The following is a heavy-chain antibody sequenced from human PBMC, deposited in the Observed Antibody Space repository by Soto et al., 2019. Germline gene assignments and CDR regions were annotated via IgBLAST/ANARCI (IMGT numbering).Heavy chain of an antibody. CDR2: ISWTSGSI. V-gene: IGHV3-9*01. CDR1: GFTFDDYA. CDR3: AKEIVGATSFWWALDS. D-gene: IGHD1-26*01. Sequence: EVQLLESGGGLVQPGGSLRLSCAASGFTFDDYAMHWVRQAPGQGLEWVSGISWTSGSIGYAASVKGRFTISRDNATNSMYLQMNSLRAEDTALYYCAKEIVGATSFWWALDSWGQGTMVTVSS. J-gene: IGHJ3*02.